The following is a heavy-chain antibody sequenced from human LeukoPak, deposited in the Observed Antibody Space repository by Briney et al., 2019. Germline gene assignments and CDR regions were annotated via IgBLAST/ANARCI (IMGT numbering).Heavy chain of an antibody. CDR3: AREVKRDGYNHFDY. CDR1: GFTFSTYA. CDR2: ISGSGGST. Sequence: PGGSLRLSCAASGFTFSTYAMSWVRQAPGKGLEWVSAISGSGGSTNYADSVKGRVTVSRDNSKNTLYLQMNSVRAEDTAVYYCAREVKRDGYNHFDYWGQGTLVTVSS. V-gene: IGHV3-23*01. J-gene: IGHJ4*02. D-gene: IGHD5-24*01.